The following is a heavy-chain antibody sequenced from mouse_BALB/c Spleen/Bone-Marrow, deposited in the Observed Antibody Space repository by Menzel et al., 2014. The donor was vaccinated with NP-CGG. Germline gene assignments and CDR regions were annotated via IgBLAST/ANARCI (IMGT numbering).Heavy chain of an antibody. CDR1: GYTFTNYW. J-gene: IGHJ4*01. D-gene: IGHD2-1*01. CDR2: INPSTGYT. Sequence: QVQLQQSGAELAKPGASVKMSCKASGYTFTNYWMHWIKRRPGQGLEWIGYINPSTGYTEYNQKFKDKATLTADKSSSTAYMQLSSLTSEDSAVYYCARKGYGNYHYYAMDYWGQGTSVTVSS. CDR3: ARKGYGNYHYYAMDY. V-gene: IGHV1-7*01.